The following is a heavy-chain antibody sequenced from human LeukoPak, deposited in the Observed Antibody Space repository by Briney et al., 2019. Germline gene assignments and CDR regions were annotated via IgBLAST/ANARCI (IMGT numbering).Heavy chain of an antibody. D-gene: IGHD6-19*01. CDR1: GFSFSNSW. V-gene: IGHV3-7*01. CDR3: VRISTAVAGADY. Sequence: GGSLRLSCAASGFSFSNSWMSWVRQAPGKGLEWVASIKQDGSERYYVDSVKGRFTISRDNTKNSLYLQMDSLRAEDTAVYYCVRISTAVAGADYWGQGTLVTVSS. J-gene: IGHJ4*02. CDR2: IKQDGSER.